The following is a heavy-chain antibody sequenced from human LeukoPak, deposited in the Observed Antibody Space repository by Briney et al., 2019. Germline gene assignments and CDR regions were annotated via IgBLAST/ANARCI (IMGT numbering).Heavy chain of an antibody. CDR1: GITLSNYG. V-gene: IGHV3-23*01. J-gene: IGHJ4*02. CDR2: ISDSGGRT. CDR3: ARRDVVIRVILVGFHKEAYYFDS. D-gene: IGHD3-22*01. Sequence: GSLRLSCAVSGITLSNYGMSWVRQAPGKGLEWVAGISDSGGRTNYADSVKGRFTISRDNPKNTLYLQMNSLRAEDTAVYFCARRDVVIRVILVGFHKEAYYFDSWGQGALVTVSS.